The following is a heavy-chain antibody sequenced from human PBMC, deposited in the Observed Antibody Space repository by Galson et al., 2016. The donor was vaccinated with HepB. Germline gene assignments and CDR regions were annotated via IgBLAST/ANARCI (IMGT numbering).Heavy chain of an antibody. CDR3: TTRGGYADGFHLSDPSRYEVDV. D-gene: IGHD5-18*01. Sequence: SVKVSCKASGGTFKTYAFSWVRQAPGEGLEWMGGVIPLFGTANYAQRFQGRVTITADESTTTAYMELTSLTSEDTAVYYCTTRGGYADGFHLSDPSRYEVDVWGQGTTVTVSS. V-gene: IGHV1-69*13. CDR1: GGTFKTYA. CDR2: VIPLFGTA. J-gene: IGHJ6*02.